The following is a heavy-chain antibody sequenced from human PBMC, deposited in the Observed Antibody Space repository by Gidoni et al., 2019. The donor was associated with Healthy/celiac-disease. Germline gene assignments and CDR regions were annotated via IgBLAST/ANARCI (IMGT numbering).Heavy chain of an antibody. Sequence: QVQLVQSGAEVKKPGASVKVACKVSGYTLTELSMHWVRQAPGKGLEWMGGFVPEDGETIYAQKFQGRVTMTEDTSTDTAYMELSSLRSEDTAVYYCATAWRDGYNQPLDYWGQGTLVTVSS. J-gene: IGHJ4*02. CDR1: GYTLTELS. V-gene: IGHV1-24*01. D-gene: IGHD5-12*01. CDR3: ATAWRDGYNQPLDY. CDR2: FVPEDGET.